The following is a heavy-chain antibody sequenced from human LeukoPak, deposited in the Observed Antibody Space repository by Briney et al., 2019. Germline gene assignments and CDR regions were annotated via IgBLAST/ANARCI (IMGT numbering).Heavy chain of an antibody. V-gene: IGHV3-66*01. CDR3: ARDPSGSYIFDY. D-gene: IGHD1-26*01. CDR1: GFTVSSNY. J-gene: IGHJ4*02. Sequence: GGSLRLSCAASGFTVSSNYMSWVRQAPGKGLEWVSVIYSGGSTYYADSVKGRFTISRDNSKNTLYLQMNSLRAEDTAVYYCARDPSGSYIFDYWGQGTLVTVSS. CDR2: IYSGGST.